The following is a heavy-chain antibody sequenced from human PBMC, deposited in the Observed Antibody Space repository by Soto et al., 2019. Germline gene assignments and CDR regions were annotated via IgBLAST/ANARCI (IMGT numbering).Heavy chain of an antibody. CDR1: GYSFTSYW. D-gene: IGHD3-22*01. J-gene: IGHJ3*02. V-gene: IGHV5-51*01. CDR2: IYPGDSDT. Sequence: GESLKISCKGSGYSFTSYWIGWVRQMPGKGLEWMGIIYPGDSDTIYSPSFQGQVTISADKSISTAYLQWSSLKASDTAMYYCARGGSMIVVVPGAFDIWGQGTMVTVSS. CDR3: ARGGSMIVVVPGAFDI.